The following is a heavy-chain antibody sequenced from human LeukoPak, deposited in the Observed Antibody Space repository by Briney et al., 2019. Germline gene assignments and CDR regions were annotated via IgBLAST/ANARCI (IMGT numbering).Heavy chain of an antibody. J-gene: IGHJ3*02. CDR2: ISYDGSNK. V-gene: IGHV3-30*18. CDR3: AKEDGSGWTHAFDI. CDR1: GFTFSSYG. D-gene: IGHD6-19*01. Sequence: GRSLRLSCAASGFTFSSYGMHWVRQAPGKGLEWVAVISYDGSNKYYADSVKGRFTISRDNSKNTLYLQMNSLRAEDTAVYYCAKEDGSGWTHAFDIWGQGTMVTVSS.